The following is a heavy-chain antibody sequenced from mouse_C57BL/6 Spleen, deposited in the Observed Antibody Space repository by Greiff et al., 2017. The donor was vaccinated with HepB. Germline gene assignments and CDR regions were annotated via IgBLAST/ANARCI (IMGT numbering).Heavy chain of an antibody. CDR3: ARPPTVVARDYAMDY. CDR1: GFTFSDYY. Sequence: EVQVVESGGGLVQPGGSLKLSCAASGFTFSDYYMYWVRQTPEKRLEWVAYISNGGGSTYYPDTVKGRFTISRDNAKNTLYLQMSRLKSEDTAMYYCARPPTVVARDYAMDYWGQGTSVTVSS. D-gene: IGHD1-1*01. J-gene: IGHJ4*01. CDR2: ISNGGGST. V-gene: IGHV5-12*01.